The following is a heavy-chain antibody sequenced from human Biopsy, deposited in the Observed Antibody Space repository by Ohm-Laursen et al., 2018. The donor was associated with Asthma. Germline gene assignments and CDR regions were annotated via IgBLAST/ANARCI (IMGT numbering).Heavy chain of an antibody. CDR3: ARAVSSSSYWYYDL. J-gene: IGHJ2*01. CDR2: IYYSGRT. D-gene: IGHD6-6*01. CDR1: GDAMSTSGSY. V-gene: IGHV4-39*02. Sequence: TLSLTCIVSGDAMSTSGSYWGWIRQSPGKGLDWIGSIYYSGRTYYNPSLESRITISEDTSKNHFSLKLTSVTAADTAVYYCARAVSSSSYWYYDLWGRGDLVTVSS.